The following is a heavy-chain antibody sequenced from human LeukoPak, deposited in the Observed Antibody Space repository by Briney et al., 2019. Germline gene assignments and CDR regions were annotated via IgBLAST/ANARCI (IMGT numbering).Heavy chain of an antibody. Sequence: RASVKVSCKASGYTFTSYAMHWVRQAPGQRLEWMGWINAGNGNTKYSQKFQGRVTITRDTSASTAYMELSSLRSEDTAMYYCARDGSYCSSTSCYGGAFDIWGQGTMVTVSS. J-gene: IGHJ3*02. V-gene: IGHV1-3*01. CDR1: GYTFTSYA. CDR3: ARDGSYCSSTSCYGGAFDI. D-gene: IGHD2-2*01. CDR2: INAGNGNT.